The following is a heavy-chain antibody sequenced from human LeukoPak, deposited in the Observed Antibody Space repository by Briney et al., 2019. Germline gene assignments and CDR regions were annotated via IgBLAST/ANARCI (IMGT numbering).Heavy chain of an antibody. J-gene: IGHJ3*01. V-gene: IGHV4-59*05. D-gene: IGHD6-6*01. Sequence: SETLSLTCTVSGGSISSYYWSWIRQPPGKGLEWIGSIYYSGSTYYNPSLKSRVTISVDTSKNQFSLKLSSVTAADTAVYYCARLAARPTGAFDVWGQGTMVTVSS. CDR1: GGSISSYY. CDR3: ARLAARPTGAFDV. CDR2: IYYSGST.